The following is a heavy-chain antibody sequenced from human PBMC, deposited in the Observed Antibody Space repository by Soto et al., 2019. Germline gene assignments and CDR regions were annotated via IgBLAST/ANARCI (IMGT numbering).Heavy chain of an antibody. CDR1: GGSVSSGSYY. CDR3: ASEGINYYYYGMDV. J-gene: IGHJ6*02. CDR2: IYYSGST. Sequence: SETLSLTCTVSGGSVSSGSYYWSWIRQPPGKGLEWIGYIYYSGSTNYNPSLKSRVTISVDTSKNQFSLKLSSVTAADTAVYYCASEGINYYYYGMDVWGQGTTVTVSS. V-gene: IGHV4-61*01. D-gene: IGHD3-10*01.